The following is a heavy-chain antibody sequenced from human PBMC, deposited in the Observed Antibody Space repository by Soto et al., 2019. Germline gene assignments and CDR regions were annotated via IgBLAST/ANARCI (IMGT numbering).Heavy chain of an antibody. Sequence: GGSLRLSCAASGFTFSSYAMSWVRQAPGKGLEWVSAISGSGGSTYYADSVKGRFTISRDNSKNTLYLQMNSLRAEDTAVYYCAKWGVSSWYAPWGFDYWGQGTLVTVSS. V-gene: IGHV3-23*01. J-gene: IGHJ4*02. CDR1: GFTFSSYA. D-gene: IGHD6-13*01. CDR3: AKWGVSSWYAPWGFDY. CDR2: ISGSGGST.